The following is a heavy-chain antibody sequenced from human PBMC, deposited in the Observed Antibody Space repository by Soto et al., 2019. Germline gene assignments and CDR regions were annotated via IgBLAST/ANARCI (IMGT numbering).Heavy chain of an antibody. CDR3: ARDMYYYDSSGSHGFYYYGMDV. CDR2: INPISGNT. CDR1: GYTFTSYD. D-gene: IGHD3-22*01. V-gene: IGHV1-8*01. Sequence: GASVKVSCKASGYTFTSYDINWVRQATGQGQEWMGWINPISGNTGYAQKFQGRVTMTRNTSISTAYMELSSLRSEDTAVYYCARDMYYYDSSGSHGFYYYGMDVWGQGTTVTVSS. J-gene: IGHJ6*02.